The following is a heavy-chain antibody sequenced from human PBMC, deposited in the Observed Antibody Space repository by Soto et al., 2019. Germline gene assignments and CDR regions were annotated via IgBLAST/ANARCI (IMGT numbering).Heavy chain of an antibody. V-gene: IGHV4-30-4*01. CDR3: ASANYYDSSGYDRYYFDY. D-gene: IGHD3-22*01. CDR1: GGSISSGDYY. J-gene: IGHJ4*02. CDR2: IYYSGST. Sequence: PSETLSLTCTVSGGSISSGDYYWSWIRQPPGKGLEWIGYIYYSGSTYYNPSLKSRVTISVDTSKNQFSLKLSSVTAADTAVYYCASANYYDSSGYDRYYFDYWGQGTLVTVSS.